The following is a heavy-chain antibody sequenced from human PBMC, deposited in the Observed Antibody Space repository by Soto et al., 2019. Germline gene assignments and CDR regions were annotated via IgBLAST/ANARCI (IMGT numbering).Heavy chain of an antibody. CDR3: ARGYCTTTICDPWFDP. Sequence: GESLKISCTGVGSSFTSYWIGWVRQMRGTVLEWMGIIYPGDSDTRYSPSFQGQVTISADKSITPAYLKWSSLKASDTAMYYCARGYCTTTICDPWFDPWGQGTLVTVSS. CDR2: IYPGDSDT. J-gene: IGHJ5*02. V-gene: IGHV5-51*03. CDR1: GSSFTSYW. D-gene: IGHD2-2*01.